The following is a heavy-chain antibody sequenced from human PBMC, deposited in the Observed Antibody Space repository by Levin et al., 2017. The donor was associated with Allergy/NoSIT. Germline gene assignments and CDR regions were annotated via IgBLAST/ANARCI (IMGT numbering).Heavy chain of an antibody. V-gene: IGHV1-18*01. CDR3: GRILQEQLACPSDF. CDR1: GFTFTSYG. Sequence: VASVKVSCKASGFTFTSYGISWARQAPGQGLEWMGWVSAYDGDTKYAQKFQGRVTMTTDSSTRTAYMELRSLSSDDTAVYYCGRILQEQLACPSDFWGQGTLVTVSS. D-gene: IGHD6-13*01. CDR2: VSAYDGDT. J-gene: IGHJ4*02.